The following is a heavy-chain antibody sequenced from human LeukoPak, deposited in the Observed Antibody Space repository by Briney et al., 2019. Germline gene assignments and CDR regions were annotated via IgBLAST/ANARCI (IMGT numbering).Heavy chain of an antibody. CDR2: INPNSGGT. CDR3: ARDLYSGGWTGAFDI. Sequence: ASVKVSCKASGYTFTGYYMHWVRQAPGQGLEWMGWINPNSGGTNYAQTFQGRVTMTWDTSISTAYMELTRLRSDDTAVYSCARDLYSGGWTGAFDIWGQGTMVTVSS. D-gene: IGHD6-19*01. J-gene: IGHJ3*02. V-gene: IGHV1-2*02. CDR1: GYTFTGYY.